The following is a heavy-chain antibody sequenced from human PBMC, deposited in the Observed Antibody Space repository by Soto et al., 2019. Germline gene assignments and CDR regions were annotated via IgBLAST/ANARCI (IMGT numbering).Heavy chain of an antibody. CDR1: GGSISSSSYY. V-gene: IGHV4-39*01. D-gene: IGHD3-10*01. J-gene: IGHJ6*02. CDR3: ARQGRGSYYDYYYYGMDV. CDR2: IYYSGST. Sequence: SETLSLTCTVSGGSISSSSYYWGWIRQPPGKGLEWIGSIYYSGSTYYNPSLKSRVTISVDTSKNQFSLKLSSVTATDTAVYYCARQGRGSYYDYYYYGMDVWGQGTTVTVSS.